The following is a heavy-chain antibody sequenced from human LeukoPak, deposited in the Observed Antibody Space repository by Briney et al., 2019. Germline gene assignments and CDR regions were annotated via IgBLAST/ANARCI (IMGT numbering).Heavy chain of an antibody. V-gene: IGHV3-23*01. CDR2: ISGSGGST. J-gene: IGHJ4*02. D-gene: IGHD1-26*01. CDR1: GFTFSSYA. Sequence: GGSLRLSCAASGFTFSSYAMSWVRQAPGKGLEWVSAISGSGGSTYYADSVKGRFTISRDNGKKSLYLQMKSLRAEDTAVYYCARAVGGPDYWGQGTLVTVSS. CDR3: ARAVGGPDY.